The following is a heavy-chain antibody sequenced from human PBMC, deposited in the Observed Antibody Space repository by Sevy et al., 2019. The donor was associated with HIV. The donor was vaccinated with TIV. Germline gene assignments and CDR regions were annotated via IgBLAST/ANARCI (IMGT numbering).Heavy chain of an antibody. CDR2: IKQDGSEK. CDR1: GFTFSSYW. J-gene: IGHJ1*01. V-gene: IGHV3-7*01. D-gene: IGHD2-2*01. Sequence: GGSLRLSCAASGFTFSSYWMSWVRQAPGKGLEWVANIKQDGSEKYYVDSVKGRFTISRDNAKNSLYLQMNSLRAEDTAVYYCASGCNVLVPAAMYCFQHWGQGTLVTVSS. CDR3: ASGCNVLVPAAMYCFQH.